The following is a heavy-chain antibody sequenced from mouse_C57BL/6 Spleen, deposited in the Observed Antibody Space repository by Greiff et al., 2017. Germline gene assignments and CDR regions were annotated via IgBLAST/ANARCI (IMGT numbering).Heavy chain of an antibody. D-gene: IGHD2-12*01. J-gene: IGHJ2*01. CDR2: IHPNSGST. Sequence: QVQLQQPGAELVKPGASVKLSCKASGYTFTSYWMHWVKPRPGQGLEWIGMIHPNSGSTNSNEKFKSKATLTVEKSSSTAYWQRSSLTSEGTAVYYCAREYYCYERGFDYWGQGTTLTVSS. CDR1: GYTFTSYW. CDR3: AREYYCYERGFDY. V-gene: IGHV1-64*01.